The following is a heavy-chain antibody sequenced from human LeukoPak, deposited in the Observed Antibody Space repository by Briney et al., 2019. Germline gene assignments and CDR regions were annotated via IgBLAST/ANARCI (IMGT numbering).Heavy chain of an antibody. CDR1: GVTFSNAW. CDR2: IYHSGST. Sequence: GSLRLSCAASGVTFSNAWMSWVRQPPGKGLEWIGEIYHSGSTNYNPSLKSRVTISVDKSKNQFSLKLSSVTAADTAVYYCARGRDRSGWYVFDYWGHGTLVAVSS. J-gene: IGHJ4*01. CDR3: ARGRDRSGWYVFDY. D-gene: IGHD6-19*01. V-gene: IGHV4-4*02.